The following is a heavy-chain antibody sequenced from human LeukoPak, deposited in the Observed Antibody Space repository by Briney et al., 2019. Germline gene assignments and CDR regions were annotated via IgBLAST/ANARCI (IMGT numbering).Heavy chain of an antibody. Sequence: GGSLRLSCAASGFTFSSYWMSWVRQAPGKGLEWVANIKQDGSEKYYVDSVKGRFTISRDNAKNSLYLQMNSLRAEDTAVYYCARDSSDYGYDSSGYFVEYFQHWGQGTLVTVSS. CDR2: IKQDGSEK. J-gene: IGHJ1*01. CDR1: GFTFSSYW. CDR3: ARDSSDYGYDSSGYFVEYFQH. D-gene: IGHD3-22*01. V-gene: IGHV3-7*01.